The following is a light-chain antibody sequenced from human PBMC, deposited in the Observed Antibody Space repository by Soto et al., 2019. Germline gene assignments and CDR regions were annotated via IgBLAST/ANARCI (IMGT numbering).Light chain of an antibody. CDR2: EVS. V-gene: IGLV2-14*01. J-gene: IGLJ1*01. CDR1: SSDVGGYNY. Sequence: QSVLTQPASGSGSPGQSITISCTGTSSDVGGYNYVSWYQQHPGKAPKLMIYEVSNRPSGGSNRFSGSKSGNTASLTISGLQAEDEADYYCSSDTSSSTYVFGTGTKVTAL. CDR3: SSDTSSSTYV.